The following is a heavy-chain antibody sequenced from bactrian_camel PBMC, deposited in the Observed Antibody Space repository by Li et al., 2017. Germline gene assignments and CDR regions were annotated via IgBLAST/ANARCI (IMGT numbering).Heavy chain of an antibody. CDR1: GNTYSLNC. D-gene: IGHD1*01. V-gene: IGHV3S53*01. CDR2: IGSDGST. Sequence: HVQLVESGGGSVQPGGSLRLSCAISGNTYSLNCLGWFRQAPGKEREGVAYIGSDGSTTYADSVKGRFTISKDNAENTLYLLMDRLKPEDTAMYYCAVEGDGDYCVPGALVFGFWDQGTQVTVS. J-gene: IGHJ6*01. CDR3: AVEGDGDYCVPGALVFGF.